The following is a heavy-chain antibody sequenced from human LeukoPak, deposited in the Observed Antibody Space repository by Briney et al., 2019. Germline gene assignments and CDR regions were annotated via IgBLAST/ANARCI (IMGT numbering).Heavy chain of an antibody. V-gene: IGHV4-4*07. CDR2: IYTIGST. Sequence: SETLSLTCTVSGGSISSYYWSWIRQPAGKGLEWIGRIYTIGSTNYNPSLKSRVTMSVDTSKNQFSLKLSSVTAADTAVYYCARTYGDFFAAPFDYWGQGTLVTVSS. CDR3: ARTYGDFFAAPFDY. CDR1: GGSISSYY. J-gene: IGHJ4*02. D-gene: IGHD4-17*01.